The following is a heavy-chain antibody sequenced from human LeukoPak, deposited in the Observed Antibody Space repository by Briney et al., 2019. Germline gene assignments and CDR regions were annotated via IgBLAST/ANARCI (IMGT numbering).Heavy chain of an antibody. CDR1: GDSVSSKSAA. CDR3: ARGTNSAFDI. V-gene: IGHV6-1*01. CDR2: TYDRSK. Sequence: SQTLSLTCAISGDSVSSKSAAWNWIRQSPSRGLEWLGRTYDRSKDYAVSVKGRITINSDTSKNQFSLQLNSVTPEDTAVYYCARGTNSAFDIWGQGTMVTVSS. J-gene: IGHJ3*02. D-gene: IGHD2-8*01.